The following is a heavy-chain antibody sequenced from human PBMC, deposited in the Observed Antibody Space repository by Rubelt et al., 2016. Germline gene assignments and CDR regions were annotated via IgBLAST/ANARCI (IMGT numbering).Heavy chain of an antibody. J-gene: IGHJ4*02. Sequence: QLQLQESGPGLVKPSETLSLTCTVSGGSISSSSYYWGWIRQPPGKGLEWIGSIYYSGGTYYNPSLKSWGTISVATSKNQFSLKLSSVTAADTAVYYWAISYYVFPNYFDYWGQGTLVTVSS. CDR1: GGSISSSSYY. CDR3: AISYYVFPNYFDY. V-gene: IGHV4-39*07. D-gene: IGHD3-16*01. CDR2: IYYSGGT.